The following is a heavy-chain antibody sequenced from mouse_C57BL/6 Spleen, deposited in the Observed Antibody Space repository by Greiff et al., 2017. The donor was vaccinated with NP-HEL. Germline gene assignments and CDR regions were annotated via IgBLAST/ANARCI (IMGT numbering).Heavy chain of an antibody. Sequence: VQLQQSGPELVKPGASVKMSCKASGYTFTDYNMHWVKQSHGKSLEWIGYINPNNGGTSYNQKFKGKATLTVNKSSSTAYIERRSLTSEDSAVYYCARGYFIRLFAYWGQGTLVTVSA. CDR3: ARGYFIRLFAY. D-gene: IGHD1-2*01. V-gene: IGHV1-22*01. CDR1: GYTFTDYN. CDR2: INPNNGGT. J-gene: IGHJ3*01.